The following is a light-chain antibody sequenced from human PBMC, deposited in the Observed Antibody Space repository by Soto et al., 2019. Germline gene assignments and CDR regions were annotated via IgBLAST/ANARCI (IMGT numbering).Light chain of an antibody. Sequence: NFMLTQPHSVSESPGKTVTISCTRSSGRIASNYVQWYQQRPGSAPTTVIYEDNQRPSGVPDRFSGSIDSSSNSASLTISGLKTEDEADYYCQSYDSSNFVVFGGGTKVTVL. J-gene: IGLJ2*01. V-gene: IGLV6-57*04. CDR3: QSYDSSNFVV. CDR2: EDN. CDR1: SGRIASNY.